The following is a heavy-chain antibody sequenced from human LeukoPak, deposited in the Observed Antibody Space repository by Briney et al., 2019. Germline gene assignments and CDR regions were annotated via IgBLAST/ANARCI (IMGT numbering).Heavy chain of an antibody. CDR1: GFTFSSYW. Sequence: GGSLRLSCAASGFTFSSYWMNWVRPAPGKGLEWVATINQDGGEKYYVDSVKGRFTISRDNAKDSLYLQMNSLRAEDTAVYYCARDEGTSGYDLLDYWGQGTLVTVSS. CDR3: ARDEGTSGYDLLDY. J-gene: IGHJ4*02. D-gene: IGHD5-12*01. CDR2: INQDGGEK. V-gene: IGHV3-7*01.